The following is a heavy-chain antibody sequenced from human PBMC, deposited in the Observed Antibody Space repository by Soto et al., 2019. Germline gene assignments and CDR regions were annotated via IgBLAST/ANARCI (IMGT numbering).Heavy chain of an antibody. CDR3: ARDREAVAGTHYYYYGMDV. Sequence: SQTLSLTCAISGDSVSSNSAAWNWIRKSPSRGLEWLGRTYYRSKWYNDYAVSVKSRITINPDTSKNQFSLQLNSVTPEDTAVYYCARDREAVAGTHYYYYGMDVWGQGTTVTVSS. CDR1: GDSVSSNSAA. J-gene: IGHJ6*02. CDR2: TYYRSKWYN. V-gene: IGHV6-1*01. D-gene: IGHD6-19*01.